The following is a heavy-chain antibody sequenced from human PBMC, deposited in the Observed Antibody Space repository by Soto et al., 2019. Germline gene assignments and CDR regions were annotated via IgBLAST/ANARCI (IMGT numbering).Heavy chain of an antibody. CDR3: AWQDRVVVEGRCSDP. J-gene: IGHJ5*02. V-gene: IGHV4-38-2*01. Sequence: SETLSLTCAVSCYSISSGYPLGWIRQPPGKGLEWLGSVHHSGSTYYNPSLKSRLTISVDKSKKQFSLNLTSVTAADTAVYYCAWQDRVVVEGRCSDPRGPGTLVTVST. D-gene: IGHD2-15*01. CDR1: CYSISSGYP. CDR2: VHHSGST.